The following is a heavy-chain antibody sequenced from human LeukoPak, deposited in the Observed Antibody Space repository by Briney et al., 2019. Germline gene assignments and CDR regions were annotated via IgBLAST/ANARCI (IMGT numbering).Heavy chain of an antibody. D-gene: IGHD3-10*01. CDR2: IYYSGST. V-gene: IGHV4-39*01. Sequence: PSETLSLTCTVSGGSISSSSYYWGWIRQPPGKGLEWIGSIYYSGSTYYNPSLKSRVTISVDTSKNQFSLKLSSVTAADTAVYYCAASFGEVDPPNQEFDYWGQGTLVTVSS. CDR1: GGSISSSSYY. CDR3: AASFGEVDPPNQEFDY. J-gene: IGHJ4*02.